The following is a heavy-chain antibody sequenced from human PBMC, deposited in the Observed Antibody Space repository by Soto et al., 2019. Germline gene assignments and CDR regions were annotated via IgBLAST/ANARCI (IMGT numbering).Heavy chain of an antibody. V-gene: IGHV3-30*18. CDR3: AKAGDSSSWYGIDY. CDR1: GFTFSSYG. Sequence: QVQLVESGGGVVQPGRSLRLSCAASGFTFSSYGMHWVRQAPGKGLEWVAVISYDGSNKYYADSVKGRFTISRDNYKNTLYLQMNSLRAEDTAVYYCAKAGDSSSWYGIDYWGQGTLVTVSS. CDR2: ISYDGSNK. J-gene: IGHJ4*02. D-gene: IGHD6-13*01.